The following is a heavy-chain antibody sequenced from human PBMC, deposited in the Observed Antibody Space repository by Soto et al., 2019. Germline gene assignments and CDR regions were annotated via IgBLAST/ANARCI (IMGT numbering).Heavy chain of an antibody. CDR3: ARRALPHAFVDY. J-gene: IGHJ4*02. D-gene: IGHD2-15*01. Sequence: VGSLRLSCAASGFTVSSNYMNWVRQAPGKGLEWVSVIFPDGSTYYTDSVRDRFTISRDNSKNTVYLQMNSLRAEDTAVYFCARRALPHAFVDYWGQGTLVTVSS. CDR1: GFTVSSNY. V-gene: IGHV3-66*01. CDR2: IFPDGST.